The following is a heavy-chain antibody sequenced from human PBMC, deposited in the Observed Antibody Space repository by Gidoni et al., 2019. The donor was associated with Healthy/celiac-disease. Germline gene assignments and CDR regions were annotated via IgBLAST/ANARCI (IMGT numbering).Heavy chain of an antibody. V-gene: IGHV3-74*01. CDR3: ARAWYLWSYHQRSSGFDY. J-gene: IGHJ4*02. CDR1: GFTFSSSC. D-gene: IGHD2-15*01. Sequence: EVQLVESGGGLVQPGGSLRLSCAASGFTFSSSCVHWVRQSPGKGLVWVARIDSDGSSTSYADSVKGRFTISRDNAKNTLYLQMNSLRAEDTAVYYCARAWYLWSYHQRSSGFDYWGQGTLVTVSS. CDR2: IDSDGSST.